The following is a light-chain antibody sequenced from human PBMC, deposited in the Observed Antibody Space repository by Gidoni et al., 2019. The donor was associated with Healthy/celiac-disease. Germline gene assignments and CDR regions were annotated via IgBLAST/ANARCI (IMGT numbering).Light chain of an antibody. J-gene: IGKJ4*01. V-gene: IGKV3-11*01. CDR3: QQRSNWPRL. Sequence: EIVLTQSPATLSSSPGERATLSCRASQSVSSYLDWYQQKPGKAPRLLIYDASNRATGIPARFSGSGSGTDFTLTISSLEPEDFAVYYCQQRSNWPRLFGGGTKVEIK. CDR1: QSVSSY. CDR2: DAS.